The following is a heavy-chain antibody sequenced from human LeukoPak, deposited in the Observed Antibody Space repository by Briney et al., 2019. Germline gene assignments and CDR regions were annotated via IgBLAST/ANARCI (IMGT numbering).Heavy chain of an antibody. CDR2: ISSSSSYI. V-gene: IGHV3-21*01. Sequence: GGSLRLSCAASGFTFSSYSMNWVRQAPGKGLEWVSSISSSSSYIYYADSVKGRFTISRDNAKNSLYLQMNSLRAEDTAVYYCARDQVPAAIPYGMDVWGQGTTVTVSS. CDR3: ARDQVPAAIPYGMDV. J-gene: IGHJ6*02. D-gene: IGHD2-2*02. CDR1: GFTFSSYS.